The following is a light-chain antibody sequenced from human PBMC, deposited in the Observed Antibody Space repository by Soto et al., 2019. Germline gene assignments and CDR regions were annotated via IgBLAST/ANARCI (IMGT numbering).Light chain of an antibody. Sequence: EIVMTQSPATVSVSPGERATLSCRASQSVSSNLAWYQQKPGQAPRLLIYGASTRATGIPARFSGTGSGTDFTLTVSSLQSEDFAVYYCQQRTFGQGTRLEIK. CDR3: QQRT. V-gene: IGKV3-15*01. CDR1: QSVSSN. CDR2: GAS. J-gene: IGKJ5*01.